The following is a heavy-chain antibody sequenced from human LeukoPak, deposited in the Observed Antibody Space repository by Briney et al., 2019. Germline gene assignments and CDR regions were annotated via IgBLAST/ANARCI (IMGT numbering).Heavy chain of an antibody. CDR1: GFTFSDYY. Sequence: GGSLRLSCAASGFTFSDYYMTWIRQAPGKGLEWVSYISSSGSTTYYADSVKGRFTISRDNAKNSLFLQMNSLRAEDTAVYYCAKVQDGSSWYEYFQHWGQGTLVTVSS. V-gene: IGHV3-11*04. CDR2: ISSSGSTT. J-gene: IGHJ1*01. CDR3: AKVQDGSSWYEYFQH. D-gene: IGHD6-13*01.